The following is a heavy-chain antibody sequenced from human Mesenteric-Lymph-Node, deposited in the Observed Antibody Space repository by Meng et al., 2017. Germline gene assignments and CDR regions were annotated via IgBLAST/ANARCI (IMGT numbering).Heavy chain of an antibody. CDR2: IYYSGST. D-gene: IGHD6-19*01. V-gene: IGHV4-39*07. CDR1: GGSISSSSYY. J-gene: IGHJ4*02. CDR3: ARDSSGWYGY. Sequence: SETLSLTCTVSGGSISSSSYYWGWIRQPPGKGLEWIGSIYYSGSTYYNPSLKSRVTISVDTSKNQFSLKLSSVTAADTAVYYCARDSSGWYGYWGQGTLVTVSS.